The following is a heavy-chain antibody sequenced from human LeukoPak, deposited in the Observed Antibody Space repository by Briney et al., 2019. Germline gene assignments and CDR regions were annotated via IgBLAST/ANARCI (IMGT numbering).Heavy chain of an antibody. CDR2: INPSGDIT. D-gene: IGHD2/OR15-2a*01. V-gene: IGHV1-46*01. Sequence: ASAKVSCKPSGDTFTKYYIHWVRQAPGQGLEWMGIINPSGDITTYIQNFHGRVVMTADASTGTVYMELSGLTSEDTAVYYCAREAPSTCYFDYWGQGTLVTVSS. CDR1: GDTFTKYY. CDR3: AREAPSTCYFDY. J-gene: IGHJ4*02.